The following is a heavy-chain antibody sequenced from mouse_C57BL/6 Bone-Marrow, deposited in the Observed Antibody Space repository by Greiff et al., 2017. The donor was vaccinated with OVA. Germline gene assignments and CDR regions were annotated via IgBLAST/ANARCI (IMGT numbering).Heavy chain of an antibody. Sequence: EVNVVESGGGLVKPGGSLKLSCAASGFTFSSYAMSWVRQTPEKRLEWVATISDGGSYTSYPDNVKGRFTISRDNAKNNLYLQMSHLKSEDTAMYYCARDYYSNVDYWGQGTTLTVSS. J-gene: IGHJ2*01. V-gene: IGHV5-4*01. CDR2: ISDGGSYT. CDR3: ARDYYSNVDY. CDR1: GFTFSSYA. D-gene: IGHD2-5*01.